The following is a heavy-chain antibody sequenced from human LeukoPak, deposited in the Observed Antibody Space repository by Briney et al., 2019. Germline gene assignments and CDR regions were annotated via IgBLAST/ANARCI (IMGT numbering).Heavy chain of an antibody. J-gene: IGHJ6*02. CDR1: GYTFTSYD. CDR2: MNPNSGNT. V-gene: IGHV1-8*01. D-gene: IGHD5-12*01. CDR3: ARGKRRDGYNSHYYYGMDV. Sequence: ASVTVSCEASGYTFTSYDINWVRQATGQGLEWMGWMNPNSGNTGYAQKFQGRVTMTRNASISTAYMELSSLRSEDTAVYYCARGKRRDGYNSHYYYGMDVWGQGTTVTVSS.